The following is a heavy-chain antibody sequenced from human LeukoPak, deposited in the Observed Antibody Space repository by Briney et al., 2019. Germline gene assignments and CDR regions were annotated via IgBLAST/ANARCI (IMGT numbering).Heavy chain of an antibody. D-gene: IGHD4-17*01. CDR1: GFTFTNAC. CDR3: TTYDYGDPYFFYGMDV. V-gene: IGHV3-15*01. CDR2: IKIKTDGGTI. J-gene: IGHJ6*02. Sequence: GGSLKLSCVASGFTFTNACMSWARQAPGKGLEWVGRIKIKTDGGTIEYSAPVRGRFTISRDDSKNTLYLQMYSLKTEDTVVYYCTTYDYGDPYFFYGMDVWGQGTTVTVSS.